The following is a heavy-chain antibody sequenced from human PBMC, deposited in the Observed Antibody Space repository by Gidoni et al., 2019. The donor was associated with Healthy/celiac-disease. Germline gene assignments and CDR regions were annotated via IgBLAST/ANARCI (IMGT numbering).Heavy chain of an antibody. CDR2: IYYSGST. D-gene: IGHD3-22*01. CDR3: ARGASDSSGYYYYYGMDV. J-gene: IGHJ6*02. CDR1: GGSICSGDYY. V-gene: IGHV4-30-4*01. Sequence: VQLPESAPGLVKPSQTLSPTCTVSGGSICSGDYYWSWLRQPPGKGLEWIGYIYYSGSTYYNPSLKSQVTISEDTSKSQFSLKLGSVTAADTAVYYCARGASDSSGYYYYYGMDVWGQGTTVTVSS.